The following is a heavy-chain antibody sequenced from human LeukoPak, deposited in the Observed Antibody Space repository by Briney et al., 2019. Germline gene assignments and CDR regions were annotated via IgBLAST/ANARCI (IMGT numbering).Heavy chain of an antibody. D-gene: IGHD3-3*01. J-gene: IGHJ4*02. V-gene: IGHV3-23*01. CDR3: AKKSGLRFLEWLPYYFDY. CDR2: ISGSGGST. Sequence: GGSLRLPCAASGFTFSSYAMSWVRQAPGKGLEWVSAISGSGGSTYYADSVKGRFTISRDNSKNTLYLQMNSLRAEDTAVYYCAKKSGLRFLEWLPYYFDYWGQGTLVTVSS. CDR1: GFTFSSYA.